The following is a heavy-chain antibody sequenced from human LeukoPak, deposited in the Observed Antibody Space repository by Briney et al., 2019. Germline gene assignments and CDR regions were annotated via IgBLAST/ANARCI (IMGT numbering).Heavy chain of an antibody. V-gene: IGHV4-34*01. CDR1: GGSISGYY. CDR3: ARGNILSGYCFDF. Sequence: SETLSLTCAVYGGSISGYYWSWIRQPPGQGLEWVGEIHYTGGTSYNPSLKSRATISIDTSKNQLSLKLSSVTAADTAVYYCARGNILSGYCFDFWGQGALVTVSS. D-gene: IGHD3-9*01. CDR2: IHYTGGT. J-gene: IGHJ4*02.